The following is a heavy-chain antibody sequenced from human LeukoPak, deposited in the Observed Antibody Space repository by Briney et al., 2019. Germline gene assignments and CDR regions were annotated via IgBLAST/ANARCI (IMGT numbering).Heavy chain of an antibody. CDR1: GYTFTSYY. CDR2: INPNSGGT. V-gene: IGHV1-2*02. CDR3: ARDGDIVVVPAAFYWFDP. Sequence: GASVKVSCKASGYTFTSYYMHWVRQAPGQGLEWMGWINPNSGGTNYAQKFQGRVTMTRDTSISTAYMELSRLRSDDTAVYYCARDGDIVVVPAAFYWFDPWGQGTLVTVSS. J-gene: IGHJ5*02. D-gene: IGHD2-2*01.